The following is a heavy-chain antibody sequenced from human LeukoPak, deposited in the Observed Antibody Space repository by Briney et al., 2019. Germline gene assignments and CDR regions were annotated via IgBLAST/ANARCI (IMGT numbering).Heavy chain of an antibody. Sequence: GASVKVSCKASGYTFTSYGISWVRQAPGQGLAWMGWISAYNGNTNYAQKLQGRVTMTTDTSTSTAYMELRSLRSDDTAVYYCAREKWSSGWHPFDPWGQGTLVTVSS. CDR1: GYTFTSYG. D-gene: IGHD6-19*01. CDR2: ISAYNGNT. J-gene: IGHJ5*02. V-gene: IGHV1-18*01. CDR3: AREKWSSGWHPFDP.